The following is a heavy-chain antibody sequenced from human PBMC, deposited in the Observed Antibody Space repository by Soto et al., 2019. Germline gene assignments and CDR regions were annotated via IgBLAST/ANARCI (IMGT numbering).Heavy chain of an antibody. J-gene: IGHJ4*02. CDR1: GGTFSSYA. CDR2: IIPIFGTA. CDR3: ARTRGGDAGGYFVY. Sequence: QVQLVQSGAEVKKPGSSVKVSCKASGGTFSSYAISWVRQAPGQGLEWMGGIIPIFGTANYAQKVQGRVTITAGDSTSTACMELSSPGSTDTAVNCCARTRGGDAGGYFVYGGKGTLLTVSS. D-gene: IGHD2-21*02. V-gene: IGHV1-69*01.